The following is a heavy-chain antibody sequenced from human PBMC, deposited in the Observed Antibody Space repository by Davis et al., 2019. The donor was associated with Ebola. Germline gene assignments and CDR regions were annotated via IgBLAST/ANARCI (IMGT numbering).Heavy chain of an antibody. J-gene: IGHJ4*02. D-gene: IGHD3-22*01. CDR1: GGSFSDHG. Sequence: SVKVSCKSSGGSFSDHGINWVRQAPGQGLEWVGGIIPMSGVRNYAQKFQGRVTITADEHTTTAYMDLASLTSEDTAVYYCARRANNSGYYFWGQGTLVTVSS. V-gene: IGHV1-69*13. CDR3: ARRANNSGYYF. CDR2: IIPMSGVR.